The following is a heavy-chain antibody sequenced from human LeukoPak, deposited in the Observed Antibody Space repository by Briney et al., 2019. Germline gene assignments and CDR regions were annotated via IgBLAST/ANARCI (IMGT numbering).Heavy chain of an antibody. V-gene: IGHV7-4-1*02. D-gene: IGHD3-10*01. CDR1: GYTFTSYA. CDR3: TLGSY. CDR2: INTNTGNP. J-gene: IGHJ4*02. Sequence: AASVKVSCKASGYTFTSYAMNWVRQAPGQGLEWMGWINTNTGNPTYAQDFTGRFVFSLDTSVNSAFLQINNLKAEDTAFYYCTLGSYWGQGTLVTVSS.